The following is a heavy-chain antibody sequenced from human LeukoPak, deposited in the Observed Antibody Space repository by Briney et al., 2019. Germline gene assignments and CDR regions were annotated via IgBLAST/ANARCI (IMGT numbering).Heavy chain of an antibody. CDR1: GGTFSSYA. D-gene: IGHD3-22*01. CDR3: ARGPLVVNAFDI. Sequence: SVKVSCKASGGTFSSYAISWVRQAPGQGLEWMGGIIPIFGTANYAQKFQGRVTITTDESTSTAYMELSSLRSEDTAVYYCARGPLVVNAFDIWGQGTMVTVSS. CDR2: IIPIFGTA. V-gene: IGHV1-69*05. J-gene: IGHJ3*02.